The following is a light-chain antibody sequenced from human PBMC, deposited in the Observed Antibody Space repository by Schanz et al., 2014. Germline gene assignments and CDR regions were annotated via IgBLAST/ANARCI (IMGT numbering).Light chain of an antibody. CDR3: VSYAGSNNWV. CDR1: SSDVGGYNY. V-gene: IGLV2-14*03. Sequence: QSALTQPASVSGSPGQSITISCTGTSSDVGGYNYVSWYQHHPGKAPKLMIYDVSNRPSGVSNRFSGSKSGNTASLTVSGLQAEDEADYYCVSYAGSNNWVFGGGTKLTVL. J-gene: IGLJ3*02. CDR2: DVS.